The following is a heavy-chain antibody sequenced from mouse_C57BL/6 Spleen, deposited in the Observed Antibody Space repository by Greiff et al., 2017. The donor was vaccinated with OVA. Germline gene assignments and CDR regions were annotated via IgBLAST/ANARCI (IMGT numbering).Heavy chain of an antibody. CDR2: INPSTGGT. CDR3: ARGTTVDAMDY. Sequence: EVQVVESGPELVKPGASVKISCKASGYSFTGYYMNWVKQSPEKSLEWIGEINPSTGGTTYNQKFKAKATLTVDKSSSTAYMQLKSLTSEDSAVYYCARGTTVDAMDYWGQGTSVTVSS. V-gene: IGHV1-42*01. CDR1: GYSFTGYY. J-gene: IGHJ4*01. D-gene: IGHD1-1*01.